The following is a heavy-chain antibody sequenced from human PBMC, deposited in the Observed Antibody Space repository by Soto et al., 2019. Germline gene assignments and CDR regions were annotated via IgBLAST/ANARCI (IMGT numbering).Heavy chain of an antibody. CDR2: IRQDGSEI. Sequence: GGSLRLSCVGSGFTFSSNWMTWVRQAPGKGLEWVANIRQDGSEINYVESVKGRFTISRDNTKNSLYLQINSLRAEDTAIYYCAREVVVSRGASYFGYWGPGT. J-gene: IGHJ4*02. CDR1: GFTFSSNW. CDR3: AREVVVSRGASYFGY. D-gene: IGHD2-2*01. V-gene: IGHV3-7*04.